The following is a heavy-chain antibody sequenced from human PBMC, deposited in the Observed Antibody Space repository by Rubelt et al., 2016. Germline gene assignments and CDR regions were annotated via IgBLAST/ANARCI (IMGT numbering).Heavy chain of an antibody. CDR2: IIPLFGTA. CDR1: TFSSYA. CDR3: ARKSYGDTGYYFDY. D-gene: IGHD4-17*01. J-gene: IGHJ4*02. V-gene: IGHV1-69*01. Sequence: TFSSYAISWVRQAPGQGLEWMGGIIPLFGTANYAQKFQGRVTITADESTSPAYMELSSLSSEETAVYYCARKSYGDTGYYFDYWGQGTLVTVSS.